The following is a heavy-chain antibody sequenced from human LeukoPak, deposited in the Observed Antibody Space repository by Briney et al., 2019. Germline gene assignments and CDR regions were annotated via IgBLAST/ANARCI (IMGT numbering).Heavy chain of an antibody. Sequence: SVKVSCKASGGTLSNHAVSWVRQAPGQGLEWMGRIIPVSGTTNYAQKFQGRVTITTDESTSTAYMELSSLRSEDTAVYYCASLYYYGSGSSLVWGQGTLVTVSS. D-gene: IGHD3-10*01. V-gene: IGHV1-69*05. J-gene: IGHJ4*02. CDR1: GGTLSNHA. CDR2: IIPVSGTT. CDR3: ASLYYYGSGSSLV.